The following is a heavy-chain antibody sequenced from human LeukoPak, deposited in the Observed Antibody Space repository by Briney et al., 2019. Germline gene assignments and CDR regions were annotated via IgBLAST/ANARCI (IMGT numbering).Heavy chain of an antibody. D-gene: IGHD6-13*01. CDR2: MNPNSGNT. V-gene: IGHV1-8*02. J-gene: IGHJ3*02. CDR1: GYTFTSYD. Sequence: ASVKVSCKASGYTFTSYDINWVRQATGQGPEWMGWMNPNSGNTGYAQKFQGRVTMTRNTSISTAYMELSSLRSEDTAVYYCARGTPQGDIAAGGSPHAFDIWGQGTMVTVSS. CDR3: ARGTPQGDIAAGGSPHAFDI.